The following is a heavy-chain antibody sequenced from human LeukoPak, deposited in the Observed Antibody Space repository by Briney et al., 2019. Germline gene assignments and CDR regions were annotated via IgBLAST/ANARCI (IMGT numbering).Heavy chain of an antibody. CDR2: IRSKAYGGTT. CDR1: GFTFGDYA. CDR3: TREKGSGWLLRWYFDL. Sequence: GRSLRLSCTASGFTFGDYAMSWVRQAPGKGLEWVGFIRSKAYGGTTEYAASVKGRFTISRDDSKSIAYLQMNSLKTEDTAVYCCTREKGSGWLLRWYFDLWDRGTLVTVSS. J-gene: IGHJ2*01. D-gene: IGHD6-19*01. V-gene: IGHV3-49*04.